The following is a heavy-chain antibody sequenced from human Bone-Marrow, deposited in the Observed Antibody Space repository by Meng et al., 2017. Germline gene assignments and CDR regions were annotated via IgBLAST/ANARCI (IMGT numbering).Heavy chain of an antibody. CDR2: INSDGSTT. J-gene: IGHJ4*02. CDR3: ARGGYYLDSSGYCTVDY. V-gene: IGHV3-74*01. CDR1: GFTFSSYA. Sequence: GGSLRLSCAASGFTFSSYAMSWFRQAPGKGLVWVSRINSDGSTTTYADSVKGRFTISRDNAMNTLYLQMNSLRAEDTAVYYCARGGYYLDSSGYCTVDYWGQGTLVTVSS. D-gene: IGHD3-22*01.